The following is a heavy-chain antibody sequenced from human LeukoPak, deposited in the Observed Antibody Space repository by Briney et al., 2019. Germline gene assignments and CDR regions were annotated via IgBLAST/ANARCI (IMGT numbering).Heavy chain of an antibody. D-gene: IGHD2-15*01. J-gene: IGHJ4*02. Sequence: GGSLRLSCAASGFTFSSYGMHWVRQAPGKGLEWVAVISYDGSNKYYADSVKGRFTISRDNSKNTLYLQMNSLRAEDTAVYYCAKAGSYHYYFDYWGQGTLVTVSS. V-gene: IGHV3-30*18. CDR2: ISYDGSNK. CDR3: AKAGSYHYYFDY. CDR1: GFTFSSYG.